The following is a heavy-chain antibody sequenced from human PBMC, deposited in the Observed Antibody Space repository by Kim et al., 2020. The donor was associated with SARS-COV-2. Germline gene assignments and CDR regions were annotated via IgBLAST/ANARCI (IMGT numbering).Heavy chain of an antibody. CDR2: ISSSGSTI. V-gene: IGHV3-48*03. Sequence: GGSLRLSCAASGFTFSSYEMNWVRQAPRKGLEWVSYISSSGSTIYYADSVKGRFTISRDNAKNSLYLQMNSLRAEDTAVYYCARDPYSSSYNYYGMDVWGEGTTDTVSS. CDR3: ARDPYSSSYNYYGMDV. D-gene: IGHD6-13*01. CDR1: GFTFSSYE. J-gene: IGHJ6*04.